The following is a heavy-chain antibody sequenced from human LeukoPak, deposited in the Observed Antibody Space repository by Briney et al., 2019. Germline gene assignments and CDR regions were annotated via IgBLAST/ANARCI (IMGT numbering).Heavy chain of an antibody. Sequence: SHTLALNCTVSGVYIRRAGYYWNWIRQHPGNGLEWIGYIYYSGSTYYNPSLKSRVTISVDTSKNQFSLKLSSVTAADTAVYYCARDGGGRILYWGQGTLVTVSS. V-gene: IGHV4-31*03. CDR1: GVYIRRAGYY. D-gene: IGHD2-21*01. CDR2: IYYSGST. CDR3: ARDGGGRILY. J-gene: IGHJ4*02.